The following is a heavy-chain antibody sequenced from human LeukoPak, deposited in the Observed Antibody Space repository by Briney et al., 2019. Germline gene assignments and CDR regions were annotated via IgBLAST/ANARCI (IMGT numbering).Heavy chain of an antibody. V-gene: IGHV5-51*01. Sequence: GASLQISCKGSGSRFTSYWIGWVRPLPGKGLEWMGIIYPGDSDTRYSPSFQGQVTISADKSISTAYLQWSSLKASDTAMYYCAIPPYDSSGYHGDYWGQGTLVTVSS. CDR2: IYPGDSDT. CDR3: AIPPYDSSGYHGDY. D-gene: IGHD3-22*01. CDR1: GSRFTSYW. J-gene: IGHJ4*02.